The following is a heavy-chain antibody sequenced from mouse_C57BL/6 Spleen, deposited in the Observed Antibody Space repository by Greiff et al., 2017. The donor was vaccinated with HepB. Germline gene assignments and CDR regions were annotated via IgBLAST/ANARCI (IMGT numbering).Heavy chain of an antibody. CDR3: ARGGNYVWFAY. V-gene: IGHV1-69*01. CDR2: IDPSDSYT. D-gene: IGHD2-1*01. J-gene: IGHJ4*01. CDR1: GYTFTSYW. Sequence: VQLQQSGAELVMPGASVKLSCKASGYTFTSYWMYWVKQRPGQGLEWIGEIDPSDSYTNYNQKFKGKSTLTVDKSSSTAYMQLSSLTSEDSAVYYCARGGNYVWFAYWGQGTSVTVSS.